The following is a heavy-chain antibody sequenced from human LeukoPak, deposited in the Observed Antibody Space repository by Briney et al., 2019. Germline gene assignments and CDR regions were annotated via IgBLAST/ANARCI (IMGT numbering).Heavy chain of an antibody. J-gene: IGHJ4*02. CDR3: ATGESGSTGDY. D-gene: IGHD1-26*01. V-gene: IGHV3-23*01. CDR2: ISGSGGST. CDR1: GFTFSSYA. Sequence: GGSLRLSCAASGFTFSSYAISWVRQAPGKGLEWVSAISGSGGSTYYADSVKGRFTISRDNSKNTLYLQMNSLRAEDTAVYYCATGESGSTGDYWGQGTLVTVSS.